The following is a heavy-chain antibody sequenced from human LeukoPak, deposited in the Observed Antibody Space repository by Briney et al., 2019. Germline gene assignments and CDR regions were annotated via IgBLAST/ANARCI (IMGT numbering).Heavy chain of an antibody. CDR2: ISGSGGSI. CDR1: GFTLSSYA. D-gene: IGHD2-21*02. V-gene: IGHV3-23*01. J-gene: IGHJ4*02. Sequence: GGSLRLSCAASGFTLSSYAMSWVRQAPGKGLEWVSAISGSGGSIYYADSVKGRFTISRDNSKNTLYLQMNSLRAEDTAVYYCAKDRAYCGGDCYSPPPDYWGQGTLVTVSS. CDR3: AKDRAYCGGDCYSPPPDY.